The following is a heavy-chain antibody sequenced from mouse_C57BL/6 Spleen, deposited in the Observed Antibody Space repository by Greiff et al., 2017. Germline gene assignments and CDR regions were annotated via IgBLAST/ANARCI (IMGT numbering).Heavy chain of an antibody. J-gene: IGHJ3*01. V-gene: IGHV10-1*01. CDR3: VRHKGDYSNPFAY. CDR1: GFSFNTYA. Sequence: EVQLVESGGGLVQPKGSLKLSCAASGFSFNTYAMNWVRQAPGTGLEWVARIRSKSNNYATYYADSVKDRFTISRDDSESMLYLQMNNLKTEDTAMYYCVRHKGDYSNPFAYWGQGTLVTVSA. CDR2: IRSKSNNYAT. D-gene: IGHD2-5*01.